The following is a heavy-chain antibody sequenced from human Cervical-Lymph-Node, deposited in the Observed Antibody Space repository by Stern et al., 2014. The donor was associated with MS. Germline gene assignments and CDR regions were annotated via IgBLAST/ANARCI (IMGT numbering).Heavy chain of an antibody. V-gene: IGHV5-51*01. J-gene: IGHJ4*02. CDR2: IYPGDSDT. CDR3: ARPKSFSSGWYDFDY. Sequence: VQLVESGAEVKKPGESLKISCKGSGYSFTSYWIGWVRQMPGKGLEWMGIIYPGDSDTRYSPSFQGQVTISADKSISTAYLQWSSLKASDTAMYYCARPKSFSSGWYDFDYWGQGTLVTVSS. CDR1: GYSFTSYW. D-gene: IGHD6-19*01.